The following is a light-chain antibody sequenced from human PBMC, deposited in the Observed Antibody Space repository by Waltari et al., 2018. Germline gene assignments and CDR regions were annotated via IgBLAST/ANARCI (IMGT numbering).Light chain of an antibody. CDR3: MQALQTPRT. V-gene: IGKV2-28*01. J-gene: IGKJ1*01. CDR2: LGS. CDR1: QSLLHSNGYND. Sequence: DIVMTQSPLSLPFTPGEPASISCRSSQSLLHSNGYNDLDWYLQKPGQSPQLLIYLGSNRASGVPDRFSDSGSGTDFTLKISRVEAEDVGVYYCMQALQTPRTFGQGTKVEIK.